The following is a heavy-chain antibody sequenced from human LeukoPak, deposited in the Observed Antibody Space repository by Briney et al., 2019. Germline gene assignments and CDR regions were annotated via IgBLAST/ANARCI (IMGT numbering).Heavy chain of an antibody. D-gene: IGHD1-26*01. Sequence: ASVTVSCKVSGFTLTELSMHWVRQAPGKGLEWMGGFDPEDGETIYAQKFQGRVTMTRDTSISTAYMELSRLRSDDTAVYYCARDPGVGATTNAFDIWGQGTMVTVSS. J-gene: IGHJ3*02. CDR1: GFTLTELS. CDR3: ARDPGVGATTNAFDI. CDR2: FDPEDGET. V-gene: IGHV1-24*01.